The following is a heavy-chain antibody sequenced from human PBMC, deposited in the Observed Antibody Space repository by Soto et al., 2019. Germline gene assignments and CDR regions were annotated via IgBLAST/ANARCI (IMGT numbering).Heavy chain of an antibody. CDR2: IYYSGST. J-gene: IGHJ3*02. D-gene: IGHD2-2*01. V-gene: IGHV4-39*01. CDR1: GGSISSSSYY. CDR3: ASPFLLVVPAASRAEHDAFDI. Sequence: SETLSLTCTVSGGSISSSSYYWGWIRQPPGKGLEWIGSIYYSGSTYYNPSLKSRVTISVDTSKNQFSLKLSSVTAADTAVYYCASPFLLVVPAASRAEHDAFDIGGQGKMVTVSS.